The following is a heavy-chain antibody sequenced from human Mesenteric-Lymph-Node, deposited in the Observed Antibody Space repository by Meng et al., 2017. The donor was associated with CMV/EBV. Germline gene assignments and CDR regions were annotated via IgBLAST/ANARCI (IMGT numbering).Heavy chain of an antibody. CDR2: IYWDDDN. J-gene: IGHJ4*02. D-gene: IGHD6-13*01. CDR3: AHSSGIAAAGPFYFDY. CDR1: WFSRCTSGVG. Sequence: QITLKESGPTLVKPTQTLTLTCTFSWFSRCTSGVGMGWIRLPPGKALEWLALIYWDDDNRYSPSLKSRLPIPKDTSKTQVVPTMTNMDPVDTATYYCAHSSGIAAAGPFYFDYWGQGTLVTVSS. V-gene: IGHV2-5*02.